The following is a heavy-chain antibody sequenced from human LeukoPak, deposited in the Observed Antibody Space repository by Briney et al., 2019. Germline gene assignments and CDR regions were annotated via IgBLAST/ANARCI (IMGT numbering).Heavy chain of an antibody. J-gene: IGHJ4*02. V-gene: IGHV1-24*01. Sequence: GASVKVSCKVSGYTLTELSMHWVRQAPGKGLEWMGGFDPEDGETIYAQKFQGRVTMTEDTSTDTAYMELSSLRSEDTAVYYCARGGYCSSTSCYSNFDYWGQGTLVTVSS. CDR3: ARGGYCSSTSCYSNFDY. CDR2: FDPEDGET. CDR1: GYTLTELS. D-gene: IGHD2-2*02.